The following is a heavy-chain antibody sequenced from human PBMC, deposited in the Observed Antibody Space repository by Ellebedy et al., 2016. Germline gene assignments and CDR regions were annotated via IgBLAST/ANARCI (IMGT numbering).Heavy chain of an antibody. CDR1: GSTFSSYS. Sequence: GESLKISCAASGSTFSSYSMNWVRQAPGKGLEWVSYISSSSSTIYYADSVKGRFTISRDNAKNSLYLQMNSLRAEDTAVYYCARGGEYCSGGSCYLDYWGQGTLVTVSS. D-gene: IGHD2-15*01. CDR2: ISSSSSTI. J-gene: IGHJ4*02. V-gene: IGHV3-48*04. CDR3: ARGGEYCSGGSCYLDY.